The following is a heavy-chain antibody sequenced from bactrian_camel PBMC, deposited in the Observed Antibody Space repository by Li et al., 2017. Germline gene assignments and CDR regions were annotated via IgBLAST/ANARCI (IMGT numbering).Heavy chain of an antibody. V-gene: IGHV3S6*01. J-gene: IGHJ4*01. Sequence: HVQLVESGGGLVQPGGSLRPTCVASGFDFSSNWMSWVRQAAGKELEWVSTIYSDGTDSAYADSVKGRFTISRDNAKDTVYLQMNSLKSEDTALYYCGTYTSFPWWGQGTQVTVS. CDR2: IYSDGTDS. D-gene: IGHD1*01. CDR3: GTYTSFPW. CDR1: GFDFSSNW.